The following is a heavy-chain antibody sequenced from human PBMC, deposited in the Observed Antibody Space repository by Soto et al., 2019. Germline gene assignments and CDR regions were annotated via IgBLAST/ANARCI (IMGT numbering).Heavy chain of an antibody. CDR1: GFTFSSYG. Sequence: QVQLVESGGGVVQPGRSLRLSCAASGFTFSSYGMHWVRQAPGKGLEWVAVIWYDGSNKYYADSVKGRFTISRDNSKNTLYLQMNSLRAEDTAVYYCAREVRIQLDVAFDYWCQGTLVTVSS. V-gene: IGHV3-33*01. CDR3: AREVRIQLDVAFDY. D-gene: IGHD5-18*01. CDR2: IWYDGSNK. J-gene: IGHJ4*02.